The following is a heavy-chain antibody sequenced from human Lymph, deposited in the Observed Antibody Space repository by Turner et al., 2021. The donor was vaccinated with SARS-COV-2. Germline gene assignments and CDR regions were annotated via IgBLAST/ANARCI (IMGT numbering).Heavy chain of an antibody. D-gene: IGHD1-1*01. J-gene: IGHJ4*02. Sequence: QVQLVQSGAEVKKPGASVKVSCTVSGYTLTELSIHWVRQATGKGLEWMGGWDPEDGETSYAQKFQGRVTMTEDTSTDTAYMELSSLRSEDTAVYYCATLKSNWKILTGRYYFDFWGQGTLVTVSS. CDR2: WDPEDGET. V-gene: IGHV1-24*01. CDR3: ATLKSNWKILTGRYYFDF. CDR1: GYTLTELS.